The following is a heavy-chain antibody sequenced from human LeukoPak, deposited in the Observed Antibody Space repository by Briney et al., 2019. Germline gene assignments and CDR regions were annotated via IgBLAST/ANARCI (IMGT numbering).Heavy chain of an antibody. Sequence: PGGSLRLSCAASGFTFSSYSMSWVRQAPGKGLEWVSSISGSGSTTYYADSVKGRFTISRDNSKNTLYLQMNSLRAEATAVYYCAKDRSGGSSFVFGYWGQGTLVTVSS. CDR1: GFTFSSYS. CDR3: AKDRSGGSSFVFGY. CDR2: ISGSGSTT. D-gene: IGHD1-26*01. J-gene: IGHJ4*02. V-gene: IGHV3-23*01.